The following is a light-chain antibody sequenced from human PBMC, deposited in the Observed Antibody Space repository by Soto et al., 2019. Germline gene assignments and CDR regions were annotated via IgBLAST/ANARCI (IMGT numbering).Light chain of an antibody. Sequence: QVTKSSSTLSASLAHCVPISCRASQSISSWLAWYQQKPGKAPKLLIYKASSLESGVPSRFSGSGSGTEFTLTISSLQPDDFATYYCQQYNSLSWTFGQGTKVDIK. CDR2: KAS. V-gene: IGKV1-5*03. J-gene: IGKJ1*01. CDR1: QSISSW. CDR3: QQYNSLSWT.